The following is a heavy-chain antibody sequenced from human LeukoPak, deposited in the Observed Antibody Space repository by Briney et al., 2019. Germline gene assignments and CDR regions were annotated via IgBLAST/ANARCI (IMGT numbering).Heavy chain of an antibody. Sequence: TGESLRLSCAASGFTFSNYYMSWIRQAPGKGLEWVAYISSSGSTIYYADSVKGRFNISRDNAKNSLYLQMTSLRAEDTAVYYCARDIEPDGYNSGPFDYWGQGTLVTVSS. CDR3: ARDIEPDGYNSGPFDY. D-gene: IGHD5-24*01. V-gene: IGHV3-11*04. CDR1: GFTFSNYY. J-gene: IGHJ4*02. CDR2: ISSSGSTI.